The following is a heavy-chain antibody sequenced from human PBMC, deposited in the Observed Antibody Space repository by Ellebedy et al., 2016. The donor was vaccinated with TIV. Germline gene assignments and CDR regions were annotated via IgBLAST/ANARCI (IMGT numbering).Heavy chain of an antibody. D-gene: IGHD3-22*01. CDR1: GFTFSSYA. Sequence: PGGSLRLSCAASGFTFSSYAMSWVRQAPGKGLEWVSTISNTGSRTYSADAVEGRFIIPRDNSKKTLYLQMNSLRAEDTAVYYCAKGRGGGSDSSAPRYYFDYWGLGTLVTVSS. CDR3: AKGRGGGSDSSAPRYYFDY. CDR2: ISNTGSRT. V-gene: IGHV3-23*01. J-gene: IGHJ4*02.